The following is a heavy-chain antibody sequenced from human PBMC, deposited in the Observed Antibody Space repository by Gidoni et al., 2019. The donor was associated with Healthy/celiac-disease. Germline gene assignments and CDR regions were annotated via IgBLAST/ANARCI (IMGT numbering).Heavy chain of an antibody. Sequence: QVQLQESGPGLVKPSETLSLTCTVSGGSISRYSWSWIRQPPGKGLEWIGYIYYSGSTNYNPSLKSRVTISVDTSKNQFSLKLSSVTAADTAVYYCARVQYDILTGYYLGGWFDPWGQGTLVTVSS. V-gene: IGHV4-59*01. CDR2: IYYSGST. CDR3: ARVQYDILTGYYLGGWFDP. D-gene: IGHD3-9*01. J-gene: IGHJ5*02. CDR1: GGSISRYS.